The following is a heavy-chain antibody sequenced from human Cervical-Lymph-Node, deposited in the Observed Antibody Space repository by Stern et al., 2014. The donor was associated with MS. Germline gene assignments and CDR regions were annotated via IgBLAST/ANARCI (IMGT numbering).Heavy chain of an antibody. CDR1: GD. D-gene: IGHD3-10*01. CDR2: IIRPVGPT. CDR3: ARGAGDNWFDP. V-gene: IGHV1-69*01. Sequence: VQLVESGADVKKPGSSVRVSCKASGDISWLRQAPGQGLEYMGGIIRPVGPTHYTQRFQGRLTIPADESTNTTYMELSSLRSDDTAVYYCARGAGDNWFDPWGQGTLVSVSS. J-gene: IGHJ5*02.